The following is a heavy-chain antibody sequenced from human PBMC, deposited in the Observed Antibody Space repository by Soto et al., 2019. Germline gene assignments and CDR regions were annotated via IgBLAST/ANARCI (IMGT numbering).Heavy chain of an antibody. D-gene: IGHD3-22*01. CDR2: IYSGGNT. CDR3: ARVGDSSGYGYFDY. V-gene: IGHV3-66*01. Sequence: GGSLRLSCAASGFTFNSYWMSWVSQAPGKGLEWVAVIYSGGNTYYADSVKGRFTISRDNSKNTLYLQMNSLRAEDTAVYYCARVGDSSGYGYFDYWGQGTLVTVSS. J-gene: IGHJ4*02. CDR1: GFTFNSYW.